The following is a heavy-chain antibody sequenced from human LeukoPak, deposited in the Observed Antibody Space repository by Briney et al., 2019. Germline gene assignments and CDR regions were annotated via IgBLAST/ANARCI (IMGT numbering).Heavy chain of an antibody. Sequence: GGSLRLSCAASGFTFSSYSMNWVRQAPGKGLEWVSSISSSSSYIYYADSVKGRFTISRDNAKHSLYLQMNSLRAEDTAVYYCARDRPNTYYYGSGSYYNPPDYWGQGTLVTVSS. CDR3: ARDRPNTYYYGSGSYYNPPDY. J-gene: IGHJ4*02. CDR2: ISSSSSYI. CDR1: GFTFSSYS. V-gene: IGHV3-21*01. D-gene: IGHD3-10*01.